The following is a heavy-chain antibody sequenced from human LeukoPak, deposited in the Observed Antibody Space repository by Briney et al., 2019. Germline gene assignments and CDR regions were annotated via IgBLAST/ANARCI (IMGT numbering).Heavy chain of an antibody. J-gene: IGHJ5*02. CDR2: INHSGST. CDR1: GGSFSGYY. CDR3: ARNAMSWFDP. V-gene: IGHV4-34*01. Sequence: SETLSLTCAVYGGSFSGYYWSWIRQPPGKGLEWIGEINHSGSTNYNPSLKSRVTISVDTSKNQFSLKLSSVTAADTAVYCCARNAMSWFDPWGQGTLVTVSS.